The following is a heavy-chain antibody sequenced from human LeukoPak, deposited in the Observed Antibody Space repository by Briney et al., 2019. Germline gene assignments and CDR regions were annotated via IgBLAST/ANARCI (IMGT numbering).Heavy chain of an antibody. Sequence: ASVKVSCKASGYTFTGYYMHWVLQAPGQGLEWMGWINANSGDTKYAQKFQGRVTMTRDTSISTAYMELSRLRSDDTAMYYCAREISGYSDYWGQGTLVTVSS. D-gene: IGHD3-22*01. CDR2: INANSGDT. V-gene: IGHV1-2*02. CDR1: GYTFTGYY. CDR3: AREISGYSDY. J-gene: IGHJ4*02.